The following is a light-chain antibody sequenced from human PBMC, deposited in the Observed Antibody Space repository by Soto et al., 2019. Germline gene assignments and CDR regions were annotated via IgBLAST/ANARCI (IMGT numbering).Light chain of an antibody. V-gene: IGKV2-30*01. J-gene: IGKJ2*01. CDR3: MQATHWPLYT. CDR1: QSLVSSDGNTY. CDR2: KVS. Sequence: DVVMTQSPLSLPVTLGQPASISCRSSQSLVSSDGNTYLTWFQQRPGQSPRRLIYKVSNRDAGVPDRFSGSGSGTDFTLKISRVEAEDVGLYYCMQATHWPLYTFGQGTKLEIK.